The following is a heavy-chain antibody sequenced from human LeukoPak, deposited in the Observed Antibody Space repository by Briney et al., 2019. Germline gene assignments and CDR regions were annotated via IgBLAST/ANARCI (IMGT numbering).Heavy chain of an antibody. CDR1: GFTFSSYA. D-gene: IGHD3-10*01. Sequence: GGSLRLSCAASGFTFSSYAMHWVRQAPGKGLEWVAVISYDGSNKYYADSVKGRFTISRDNSKNTLYLQMNSLRAEDTAVYYCARDGYYYGSGTFNYYYGMDVWGQGTTVTVSS. CDR2: ISYDGSNK. V-gene: IGHV3-30-3*01. CDR3: ARDGYYYGSGTFNYYYGMDV. J-gene: IGHJ6*02.